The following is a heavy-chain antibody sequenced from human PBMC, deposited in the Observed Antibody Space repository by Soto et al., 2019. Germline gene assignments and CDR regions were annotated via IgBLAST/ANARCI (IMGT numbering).Heavy chain of an antibody. CDR1: GFTFSSYN. J-gene: IGHJ6*02. Sequence: QVQLVESGGGVVQPGRSLRLSCAASGFTFSSYNMEWVRQAPGKGLEWVTVISFDGSNKYYADSVQGRFTISRDNSKNTVYREMNSLKPEDTAVYYCAREVGTFYYHYGMDVWGQGTTVTVAS. D-gene: IGHD2-21*02. CDR3: AREVGTFYYHYGMDV. V-gene: IGHV3-30-3*01. CDR2: ISFDGSNK.